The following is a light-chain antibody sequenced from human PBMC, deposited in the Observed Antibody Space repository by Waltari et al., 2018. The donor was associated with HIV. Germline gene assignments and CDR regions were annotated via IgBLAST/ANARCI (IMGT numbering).Light chain of an antibody. J-gene: IGLJ2*01. CDR1: SSNSGNKF. CDR2: KND. CDR3: AAWDDSLGGHVI. Sequence: SVLTQPPSASGTPGQRVTIPCSGSSSNSGNKFVYCSQHLPGMAPKFLIHKNDQRPAGVPDRFSGSKSGTSASLAISGLRSEDEGDYYCAAWDDSLGGHVIFGGGTKLTVL. V-gene: IGLV1-47*01.